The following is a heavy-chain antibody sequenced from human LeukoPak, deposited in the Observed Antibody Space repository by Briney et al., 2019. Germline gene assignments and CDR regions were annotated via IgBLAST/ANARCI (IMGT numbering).Heavy chain of an antibody. J-gene: IGHJ4*02. D-gene: IGHD6-19*01. CDR1: GFTFDDYA. CDR3: ARDPLYSSGCNFDY. Sequence: PGGSLRLSCAASGFTFDDYAMHWVRQAPGKGLEWVSGISWNSGSIGYADSVKGRFTISRDNAKNSLYLQMNSLRAEDTAVYYCARDPLYSSGCNFDYWGQGTLVTVSS. CDR2: ISWNSGSI. V-gene: IGHV3-9*01.